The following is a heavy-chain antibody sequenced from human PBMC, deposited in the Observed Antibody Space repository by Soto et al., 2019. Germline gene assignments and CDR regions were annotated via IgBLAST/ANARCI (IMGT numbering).Heavy chain of an antibody. CDR2: IYPSGRA. J-gene: IGHJ2*01. Sequence: QVQLQESGPRLVTPSETLTLTCSVSGGSITNHYWGWIRQPPGKGLEFIGRIYPSGRAHYNPSLQDRVTMSVDTSKNQFSLKVNSVTAADTAIYYCARDHDVNTAVDYWYFDLWGRGTLVTVSS. D-gene: IGHD5-18*01. CDR3: ARDHDVNTAVDYWYFDL. CDR1: GGSITNHY. V-gene: IGHV4-4*07.